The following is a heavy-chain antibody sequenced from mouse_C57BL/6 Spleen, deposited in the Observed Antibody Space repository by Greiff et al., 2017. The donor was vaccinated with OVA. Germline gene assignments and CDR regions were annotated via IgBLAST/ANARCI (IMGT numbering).Heavy chain of an antibody. V-gene: IGHV1-22*01. Sequence: VQLQQSGPELVKPGASVKMSCKASGYTFTDYNMHWVKQSHGKSLEWIGYINPNNGGTRYNPKFKGKATLTVNTSSRTAYMELRSLTSEDAAVYYCAFDGYYGYFDVWGTGTTVTVSS. CDR1: GYTFTDYN. CDR2: INPNNGGT. CDR3: AFDGYYGYFDV. J-gene: IGHJ1*03. D-gene: IGHD2-3*01.